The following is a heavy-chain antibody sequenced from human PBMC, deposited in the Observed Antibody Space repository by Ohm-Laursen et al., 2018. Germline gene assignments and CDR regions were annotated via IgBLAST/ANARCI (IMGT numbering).Heavy chain of an antibody. J-gene: IGHJ4*02. CDR1: GASINLYY. D-gene: IGHD3-22*01. CDR2: ISSSGNT. Sequence: TLSLTCPVSGASINLYYWNWIRQPAGKGLEWIGRISSSGNTNYNPSLKSRVTMSVDTSKNQFSLKLSSSTDADTAVYYCAREGKSDDSTGYFLGYWGPGTLVTVSS. V-gene: IGHV4-4*07. CDR3: AREGKSDDSTGYFLGY.